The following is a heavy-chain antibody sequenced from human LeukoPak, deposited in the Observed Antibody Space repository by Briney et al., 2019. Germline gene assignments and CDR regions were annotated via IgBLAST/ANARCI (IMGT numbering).Heavy chain of an antibody. V-gene: IGHV4-39*01. CDR1: GTSISSSFYY. J-gene: IGHJ4*02. Sequence: SETLSLTCTVSGTSISSSFYYWGWIRQPPGKGLEWIGSIYYSGSTYYNPSLKSRVIISVDTSKNQFSLKLNSVTAAGTAVYYCARIAGTTSGLYWGQGTLVTVSS. D-gene: IGHD1-7*01. CDR2: IYYSGST. CDR3: ARIAGTTSGLY.